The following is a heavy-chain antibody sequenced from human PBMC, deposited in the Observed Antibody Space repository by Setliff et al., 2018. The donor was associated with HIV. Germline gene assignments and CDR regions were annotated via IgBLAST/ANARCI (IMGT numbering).Heavy chain of an antibody. V-gene: IGHV3-30*02. CDR1: EFTFSSYG. D-gene: IGHD3-10*01. CDR3: AKDAFSGLQSLYGMDV. J-gene: IGHJ6*02. CDR2: VWFDGSNK. Sequence: GGSLRLSCAASEFTFSSYGMHWVRQSPGQGLEWVALVWFDGSNKFYADSVKGRFTISRDNSKKTLYLQMNSLRAEDTAVDYCAKDAFSGLQSLYGMDVWGRGTTVTVSS.